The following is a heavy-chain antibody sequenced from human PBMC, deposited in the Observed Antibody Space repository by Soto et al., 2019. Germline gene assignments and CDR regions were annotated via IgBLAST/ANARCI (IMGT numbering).Heavy chain of an antibody. CDR1: GFTFSSYG. CDR2: IWYDGSNK. Sequence: GGSLRLSCAASGFTFSSYGMHWVRQAPGKGLEWVAVIWYDGSNKYYADSVKGRFTISRDNSKNTLYLQMNSLRAEDTAVYYCAREGWLFKSSFYYFDYWAREPWSPSPQ. J-gene: IGHJ4*02. D-gene: IGHD3-22*01. V-gene: IGHV3-33*01. CDR3: AREGWLFKSSFYYFDY.